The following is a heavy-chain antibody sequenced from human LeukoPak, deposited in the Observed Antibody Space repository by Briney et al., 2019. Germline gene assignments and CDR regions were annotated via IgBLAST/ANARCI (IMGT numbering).Heavy chain of an antibody. D-gene: IGHD2-15*01. V-gene: IGHV3-7*01. CDR3: ARAVGGY. CDR1: RFTFSSYW. Sequence: GGSLRLSCAASRFTFSSYWMSWVRQAPGKGLEWVANIKQDGSEKYYVESVKGQFTISRDNAKNSLYLQMNSLRAEDTAVYYCARAVGGYWGQGTLVTVSS. CDR2: IKQDGSEK. J-gene: IGHJ4*02.